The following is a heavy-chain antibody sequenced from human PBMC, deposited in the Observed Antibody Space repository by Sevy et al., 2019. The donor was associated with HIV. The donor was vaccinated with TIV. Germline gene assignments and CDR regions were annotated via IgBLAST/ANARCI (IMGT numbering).Heavy chain of an antibody. Sequence: GGSLRLSCVASGFTFSDYYMSWIRQAPGKGLEWVSYISSSSSYTNYADSVKGRFTISRDNAKNSLYLQMNSLRAEDTAVYYCARNVGDTYYDILTGPNWFDPWGQGTLVTVSS. CDR3: ARNVGDTYYDILTGPNWFDP. D-gene: IGHD3-9*01. CDR1: GFTFSDYY. V-gene: IGHV3-11*06. CDR2: ISSSSSYT. J-gene: IGHJ5*02.